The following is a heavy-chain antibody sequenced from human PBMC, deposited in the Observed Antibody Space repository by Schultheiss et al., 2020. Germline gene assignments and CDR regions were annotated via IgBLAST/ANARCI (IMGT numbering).Heavy chain of an antibody. J-gene: IGHJ4*02. D-gene: IGHD6-13*01. V-gene: IGHV3-21*01. CDR3: ARGSAAAPTCLGY. Sequence: ESLKISCAASGFTFSSYSMNWVRQAPGKGLEWVSSISSSSSYIYYADSVKGRFTISRDNAKNSLYLQMNSLRAEDTAVYYCARGSAAAPTCLGYWGQGTLVTVSS. CDR2: ISSSSSYI. CDR1: GFTFSSYS.